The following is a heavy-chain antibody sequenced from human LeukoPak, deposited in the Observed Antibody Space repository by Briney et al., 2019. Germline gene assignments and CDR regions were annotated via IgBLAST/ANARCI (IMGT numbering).Heavy chain of an antibody. CDR2: IYYRGST. CDR1: GGSISSSSYY. V-gene: IGHV4-39*01. CDR3: TRGKPETVFDY. J-gene: IGHJ4*02. Sequence: SETLSLTCTVSGGSISSSSYYWGWVRQPRGKGVEWIGSIYYRGSTYYNPSLKSRVTISVHTSKNQFSLKLSSVTAADTAAYHCTRGKPETVFDYWGQGTLVTVSS. D-gene: IGHD2-21*02.